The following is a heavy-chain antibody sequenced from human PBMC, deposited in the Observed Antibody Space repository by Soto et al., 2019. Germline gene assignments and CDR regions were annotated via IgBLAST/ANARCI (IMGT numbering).Heavy chain of an antibody. J-gene: IGHJ5*02. CDR2: IYYSGST. CDR1: GGSISSYY. V-gene: IGHV4-59*01. Sequence: PSETLSLTCTVSGGSISSYYWDWIRQPPGKGLEWIGSIYYSGSTNYNPSLKSRVTISVDTSKNQFSLKLSSVTAADTAVYYCARDISGGYNWFEPWGQGTLVTVSS. D-gene: IGHD5-12*01. CDR3: ARDISGGYNWFEP.